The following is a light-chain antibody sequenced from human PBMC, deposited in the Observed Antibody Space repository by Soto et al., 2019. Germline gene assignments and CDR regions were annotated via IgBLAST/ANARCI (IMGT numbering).Light chain of an antibody. CDR1: SSNIGAGYN. CDR3: QYYDSSLSGWV. Sequence: QSVLSQPPSVSGAPGQRCTISCTGSSSNIGAGYNVHWYQQLPGTAPKLLIYGNSNRPSGVPDRLAGSKSGTSAFLAITWLQAEDEADYYRQYYDSSLSGWVFGGGTKLSVL. CDR2: GNS. J-gene: IGLJ3*02. V-gene: IGLV1-40*01.